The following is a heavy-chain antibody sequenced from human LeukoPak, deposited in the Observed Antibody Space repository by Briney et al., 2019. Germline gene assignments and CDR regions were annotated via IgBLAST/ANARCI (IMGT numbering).Heavy chain of an antibody. Sequence: PSQSLSLTCTVSGGSISSYYWNWIRPPPGKGLGWIGYIYYSGSTNYNPSLKSRVTISVDTSKNQFSLKLSSVTAADTAVYYCARRALNWFDPWGQGTLVTVSS. CDR2: IYYSGST. V-gene: IGHV4-59*08. J-gene: IGHJ5*02. CDR1: GGSISSYY. CDR3: ARRALNWFDP.